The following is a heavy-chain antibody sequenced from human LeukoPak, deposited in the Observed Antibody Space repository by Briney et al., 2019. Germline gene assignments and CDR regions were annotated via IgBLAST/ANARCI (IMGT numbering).Heavy chain of an antibody. Sequence: PSETLSLTCTVSGGSISSGGYYWSWIRQHPGKGLEWIGYIYYSGSTYYNPSLKSRVTISVDTSKNQFSLKLSSVTAADTAVYYCARISDFWSGYYKYYYYGMDVWGQGTTVTVSS. CDR2: IYYSGST. J-gene: IGHJ6*02. D-gene: IGHD3-3*01. CDR3: ARISDFWSGYYKYYYYGMDV. CDR1: GGSISSGGYY. V-gene: IGHV4-31*03.